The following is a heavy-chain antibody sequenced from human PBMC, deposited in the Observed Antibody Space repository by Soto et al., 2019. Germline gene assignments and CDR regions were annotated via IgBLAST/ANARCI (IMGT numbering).Heavy chain of an antibody. J-gene: IGHJ6*02. D-gene: IGHD6-19*01. Sequence: ASVKVSCKASGYTFTSYGISWVRQAPGQGLEWMGWISAYNGNTNYAQKLQGRVTMTTDTSTSTAYMELRSLRSDDTAVYYCARGLAVAGKGGYYYYYYGMDVWGQGTLVTVSS. V-gene: IGHV1-18*01. CDR1: GYTFTSYG. CDR3: ARGLAVAGKGGYYYYYYGMDV. CDR2: ISAYNGNT.